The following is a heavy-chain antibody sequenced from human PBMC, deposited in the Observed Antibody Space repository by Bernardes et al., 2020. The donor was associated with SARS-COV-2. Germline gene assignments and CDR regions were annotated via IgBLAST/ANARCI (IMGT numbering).Heavy chain of an antibody. J-gene: IGHJ4*02. Sequence: GSLRLSCAASGFTFDDYAMHWVRQAPGKGLEWVSLISWDGGSTYYADSVKGRFTISRDNSKNSLYLQMNSLRAEDTALYYCAKDNMATVTTGYYFDYWGQGTLVTVSS. CDR1: GFTFDDYA. V-gene: IGHV3-43D*04. D-gene: IGHD4-17*01. CDR2: ISWDGGST. CDR3: AKDNMATVTTGYYFDY.